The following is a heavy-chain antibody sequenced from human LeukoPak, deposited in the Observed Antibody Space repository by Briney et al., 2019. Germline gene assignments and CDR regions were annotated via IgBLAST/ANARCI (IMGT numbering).Heavy chain of an antibody. CDR1: GGSISSYY. J-gene: IGHJ6*02. CDR2: IYYSGST. D-gene: IGHD3-22*01. CDR3: ARLGDSSGYYYGMDV. V-gene: IGHV4-59*08. Sequence: SETLSLTCTVSGGSISSYYWSWIRQPPGKGLEWIGYIYYSGSTNYNPSLKSRVTISVDTSKNQFSLKLSSVTAADTAVYYCARLGDSSGYYYGMDVRGQGTTVTVSS.